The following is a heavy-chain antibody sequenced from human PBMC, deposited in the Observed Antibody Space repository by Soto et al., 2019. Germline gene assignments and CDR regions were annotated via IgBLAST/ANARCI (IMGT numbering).Heavy chain of an antibody. D-gene: IGHD6-19*01. V-gene: IGHV1-69*01. CDR1: GGTFSSYA. Sequence: QVQLVQSGAEVKKPGSSVKVSCKASGGTFSSYAISWVRQAPGQGLEWMGGIIPIFGTANYAQKFQGRVTITADESTSTAYMELSSLRSQDTAVYYCARESIAVAGNFYYYGMDVWGQGTTVTVSS. J-gene: IGHJ6*02. CDR3: ARESIAVAGNFYYYGMDV. CDR2: IIPIFGTA.